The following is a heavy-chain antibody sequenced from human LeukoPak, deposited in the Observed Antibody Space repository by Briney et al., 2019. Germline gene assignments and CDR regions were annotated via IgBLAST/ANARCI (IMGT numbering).Heavy chain of an antibody. CDR1: GFTVSSNY. Sequence: GGSLRLFCAASGFTVSSNYMSWVRQAPGKGLEWVSVIYSGGSTYYADSVKGRFTISRDNSKNTLYLQMNSLRAEDTAVYYCAREDTTGWFDPWGQGTLVTVSS. D-gene: IGHD4-17*01. CDR2: IYSGGST. V-gene: IGHV3-53*01. J-gene: IGHJ5*02. CDR3: AREDTTGWFDP.